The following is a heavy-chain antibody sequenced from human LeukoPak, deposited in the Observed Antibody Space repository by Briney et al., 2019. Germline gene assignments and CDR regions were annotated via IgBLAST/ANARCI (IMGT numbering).Heavy chain of an antibody. J-gene: IGHJ6*03. D-gene: IGHD1-26*01. Sequence: GGSLRLSCAASGFSLSNYGMNWVRQAPGKGLEWVSGITGSSGTAYHAGSVRGRFTISRDESKNTLYLQMSSLRVDDTAIYYCAKGGASPLYHMDVWGKGATVTVSS. CDR3: AKGGASPLYHMDV. V-gene: IGHV3-23*01. CDR1: GFSLSNYG. CDR2: ITGSSGTA.